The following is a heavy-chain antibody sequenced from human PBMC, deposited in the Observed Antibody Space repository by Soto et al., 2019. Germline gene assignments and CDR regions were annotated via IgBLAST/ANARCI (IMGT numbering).Heavy chain of an antibody. CDR1: GYTFTSYG. CDR3: ARSLCWERLVSSEYFQH. CDR2: ISAYNGNT. V-gene: IGHV1-18*01. J-gene: IGHJ1*01. Sequence: QVQLVQSGAEVKKPGASVKVSCKASGYTFTSYGIRWVRQAPGQGLEWMGWISAYNGNTNYAQKLQGRVTMTTDTSTRTAYMELRSLRADDTAVYYCARSLCWERLVSSEYFQHWGQGTLVTVSS. D-gene: IGHD3-9*01.